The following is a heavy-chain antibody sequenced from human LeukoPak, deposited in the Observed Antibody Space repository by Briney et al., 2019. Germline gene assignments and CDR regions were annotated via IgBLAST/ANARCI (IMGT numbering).Heavy chain of an antibody. V-gene: IGHV4-34*01. Sequence: SETLSLTCAVSEMSFRAYYWNWIRQSPGKGLEWIGEINYGGSTKYTPSLEGRGTILIDTSKNQFSLKLTSVTAADTAVYYCARGFPPGSGSRGSHAFDVWGQGTMVTVSS. D-gene: IGHD6-19*01. CDR1: EMSFRAYY. CDR2: INYGGST. CDR3: ARGFPPGSGSRGSHAFDV. J-gene: IGHJ3*01.